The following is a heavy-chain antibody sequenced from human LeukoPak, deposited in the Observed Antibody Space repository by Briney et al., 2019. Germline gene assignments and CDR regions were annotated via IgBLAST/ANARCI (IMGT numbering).Heavy chain of an antibody. Sequence: SETLSLTCAVHGGSFSGYYWSWIRQPPGKGLEWIGEINHSGSTNYNPSLKSRVTISVDTSKNQFSLKLSSVTAADTAVYYCARGRWGSYYYMDVWGKGTTVTVSS. V-gene: IGHV4-34*01. J-gene: IGHJ6*03. CDR1: GGSFSGYY. CDR3: ARGRWGSYYYMDV. D-gene: IGHD4-23*01. CDR2: INHSGST.